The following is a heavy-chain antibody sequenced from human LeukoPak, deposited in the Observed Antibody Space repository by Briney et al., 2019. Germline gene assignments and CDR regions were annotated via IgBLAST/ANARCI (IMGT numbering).Heavy chain of an antibody. CDR2: INHSGST. Sequence: SETLSLTCAVYGGSFSGYYWSWIRQPPGKGLEWIGEINHSGSTNYNPSLKSRVTISVDTSKNQFSLKLSSVTAADTAVYYCARFAYCGGHCWYYFDYWGQGSLVTVSS. CDR3: ARFAYCGGHCWYYFDY. D-gene: IGHD2-21*02. CDR1: GGSFSGYY. J-gene: IGHJ4*02. V-gene: IGHV4-34*01.